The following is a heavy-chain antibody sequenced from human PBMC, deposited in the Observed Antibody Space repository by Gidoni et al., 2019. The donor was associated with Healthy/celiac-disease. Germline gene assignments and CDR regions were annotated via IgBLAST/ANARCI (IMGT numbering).Heavy chain of an antibody. Sequence: EVQLLESGGGLVQPGGSLRLSCAASGFTFSSYAMSWVRQAPGKGLEWVSAISGSGGSTYYADSVKGRFTISRDNSKNTLYLQMNSLRAEDTAVYYCAKGIKEVRFLEWLPDNWFDPWGQGTLVTVSS. V-gene: IGHV3-23*01. CDR1: GFTFSSYA. CDR2: ISGSGGST. CDR3: AKGIKEVRFLEWLPDNWFDP. D-gene: IGHD3-3*01. J-gene: IGHJ5*02.